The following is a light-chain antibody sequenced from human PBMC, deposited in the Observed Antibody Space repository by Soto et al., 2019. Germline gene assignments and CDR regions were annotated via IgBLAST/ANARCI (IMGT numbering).Light chain of an antibody. J-gene: IGLJ2*01. V-gene: IGLV2-23*02. Sequence: QSALTQAASVSGSPGQSITISCTGTSIDVGSYNLVSWFQQHPGKAPKLLIYEVNKRPPGVSNRFSGSESGHSASLTISGLQADDEADYYCSIERDNTHVVFGGGTKLTVL. CDR3: SIERDNTHVV. CDR2: EVN. CDR1: SIDVGSYNL.